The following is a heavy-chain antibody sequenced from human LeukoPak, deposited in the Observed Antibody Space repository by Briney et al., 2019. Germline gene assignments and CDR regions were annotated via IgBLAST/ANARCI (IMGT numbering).Heavy chain of an antibody. V-gene: IGHV4-59*01. CDR1: GGSISSYY. Sequence: PSETLSLTCTVSGGSISSYYWSWIRQPPGKGLEWIGYIYYSGSTNYNPSLKSRVTISVDTSKNPCSLKLSSVTAADTAVYYCARDSGGSYYRGFWFDPWGQGTLVTVSS. CDR2: IYYSGST. CDR3: ARDSGGSYYRGFWFDP. J-gene: IGHJ5*02. D-gene: IGHD1-26*01.